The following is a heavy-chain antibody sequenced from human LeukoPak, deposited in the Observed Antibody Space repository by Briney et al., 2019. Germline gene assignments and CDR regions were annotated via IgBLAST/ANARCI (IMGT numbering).Heavy chain of an antibody. Sequence: ASVKVSCKASGYTFTSYYMHWVRQAPGQGLEWMGIINPSGGSTSYAQKSQGRVTMTRDTSTSTVYMELSSLRSEDTAVYYCASEQWPVPFDYWGQGTLVTVSS. CDR2: INPSGGST. CDR3: ASEQWPVPFDY. V-gene: IGHV1-46*01. J-gene: IGHJ4*02. D-gene: IGHD6-19*01. CDR1: GYTFTSYY.